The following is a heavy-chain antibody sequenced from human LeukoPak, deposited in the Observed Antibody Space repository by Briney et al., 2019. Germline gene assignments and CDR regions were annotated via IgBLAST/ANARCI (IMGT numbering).Heavy chain of an antibody. V-gene: IGHV3-73*01. CDR1: GFTFSGST. CDR3: TRQIGAAVTY. Sequence: PGGSLRLSCAASGFTFSGSTMHWVRQASGKGLDWVGRIRSKANNYATAYAASVKGRFTISRDDSKNTAYLQMNSLNTEDTAVYYCTRQIGAAVTYWGQGTLVTVSS. J-gene: IGHJ4*02. D-gene: IGHD6-25*01. CDR2: IRSKANNYAT.